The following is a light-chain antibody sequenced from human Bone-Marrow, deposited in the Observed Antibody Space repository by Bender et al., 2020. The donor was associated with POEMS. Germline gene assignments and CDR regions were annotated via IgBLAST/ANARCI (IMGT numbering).Light chain of an antibody. CDR3: SSYAGSNNLI. J-gene: IGLJ2*01. V-gene: IGLV2-8*01. CDR1: SSDIGGYNY. CDR2: EVY. Sequence: QSALTQPRSVSGSPGQSVTISCTGTSSDIGGYNYISWYQQHPGKAPKLMIYEVYKRPSGVPDRFSGSKSGNTASLTVSGLEAEDEGDYYCSSYAGSNNLIFGGGTKLTVL.